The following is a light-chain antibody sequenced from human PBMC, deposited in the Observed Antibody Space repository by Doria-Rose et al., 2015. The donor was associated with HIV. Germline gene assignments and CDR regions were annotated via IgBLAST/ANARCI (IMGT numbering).Light chain of an antibody. CDR2: WAS. Sequence: TQSPESLGMSLGERATLNCKSNQSLLYTSKNYLAWYQQKPGQPPKLLIYWASTLQSRVPDRFSGSGSGTDFTLTISSLEAEDVAVYYCQQYYDTPSFGPGTTVDIK. J-gene: IGKJ3*01. V-gene: IGKV4-1*01. CDR3: QQYYDTPS. CDR1: QSLLYTSKNY.